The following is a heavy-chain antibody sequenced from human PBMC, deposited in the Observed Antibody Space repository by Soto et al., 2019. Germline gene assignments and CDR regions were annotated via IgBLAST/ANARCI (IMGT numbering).Heavy chain of an antibody. V-gene: IGHV4-30-2*01. CDR1: RGSICSGGYC. CDR3: ARASCGGDCYSGYFEY. D-gene: IGHD2-21*02. J-gene: IGHJ4*02. Sequence: SETRSRTCALARGSICSGGYCWSWIRQPPGKGLEWIGYIYHSGSTYYNPSLKSRVTISVDRSKNQFSLKLSSVTAADTAVYYCARASCGGDCYSGYFEYWGPGLLVTVS. CDR2: IYHSGST.